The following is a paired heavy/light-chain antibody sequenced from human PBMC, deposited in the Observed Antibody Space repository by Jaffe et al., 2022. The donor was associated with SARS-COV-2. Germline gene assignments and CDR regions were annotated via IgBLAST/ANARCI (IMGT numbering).Light chain of an antibody. J-gene: IGKJ2*01. CDR2: WAS. CDR1: QSVLYSSNNKNS. V-gene: IGKV4-1*01. CDR3: QQYYSPPYT. Sequence: DIVMTQSPDSLAVSLGERATINCKSSQSVLYSSNNKNSLTWYQQKPGQPPKLLIYWASTRESGVPDRFSGSGSGTDFTLTISSLQAEDVAVYYCQQYYSPPYTFGQGTKLEIK.
Heavy chain of an antibody. J-gene: IGHJ5*02. CDR2: INSDGSST. CDR1: GFTFSSYS. D-gene: IGHD2-15*01. CDR3: VRGTGSGMGFDP. Sequence: QVVESGGGLVQPGGSLRLSCAASGFTFSSYSMHWVRRGPGKGLVWVSRINSDGSSTSYADSVKGRFTISRDNAKNTLYLQMNSLRAEDTAVYYCVRGTGSGMGFDPWGQGTLVTVSS. V-gene: IGHV3-74*01.